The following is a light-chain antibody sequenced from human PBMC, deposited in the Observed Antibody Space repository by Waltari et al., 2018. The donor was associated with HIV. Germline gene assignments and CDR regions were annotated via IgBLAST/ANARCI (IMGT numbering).Light chain of an antibody. CDR1: SSNIGSGYD. CDR3: QSYDSARSGGV. V-gene: IGLV1-40*01. CDR2: VYR. Sequence: QSVLTQPPSVSGAPGQRVTISCTGSSSNIGSGYDVHWYEELPGAAPKLLIYVYRHRLTGGPDRFSVSKSGTSASLAITGLKAEEEADYYCQSYDSARSGGVFGGGTKLTVL. J-gene: IGLJ3*02.